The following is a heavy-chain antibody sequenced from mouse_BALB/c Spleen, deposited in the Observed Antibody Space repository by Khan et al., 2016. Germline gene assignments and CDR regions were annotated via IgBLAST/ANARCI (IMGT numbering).Heavy chain of an antibody. CDR1: GFDFSRYW. J-gene: IGHJ3*01. Sequence: EVKLLESGGGLVQPGGSLKLSCAASGFDFSRYWMNWVRQAPGKGLEWIGEINSDSSTINYTPSLEDKFIISRDNAKNTLYLQVNKVRSEDTGLXYCATEAYYAWFAYWGQGTLVTVSA. CDR2: INSDSSTI. CDR3: ATEAYYAWFAY. V-gene: IGHV4-1*02. D-gene: IGHD2-10*01.